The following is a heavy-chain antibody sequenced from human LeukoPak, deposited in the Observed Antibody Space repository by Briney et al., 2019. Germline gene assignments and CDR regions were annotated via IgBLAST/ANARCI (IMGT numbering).Heavy chain of an antibody. D-gene: IGHD3-3*01. CDR1: GFTFSNYV. J-gene: IGHJ5*02. CDR3: AKDPIYDFWISYNNWFDP. Sequence: GGSLRLSCAASGFTFSNYVMSWVRRAPGKGLEWVSTISGSGGTTYSTDSVRGRFTISRDNSKSTLYLQMNSLRVEDTAIYYCAKDPIYDFWISYNNWFDPWGQGTLVTVSS. V-gene: IGHV3-23*01. CDR2: ISGSGGTT.